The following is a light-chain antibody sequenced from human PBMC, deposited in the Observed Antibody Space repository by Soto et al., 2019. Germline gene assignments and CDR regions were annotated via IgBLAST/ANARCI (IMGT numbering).Light chain of an antibody. J-gene: IGLJ1*01. CDR3: SSYTSSSTPLYV. CDR2: DVS. Sequence: QSALTQPASVSGSPGQSITISCTGTSSDVGGYNYVSWYQQHPGKAPKLMIYDVSNRPSGVSNRFSGSKSGNTASLTISGLQAEDEAYYYCSSYTSSSTPLYVFGPGTKVTVL. CDR1: SSDVGGYNY. V-gene: IGLV2-14*01.